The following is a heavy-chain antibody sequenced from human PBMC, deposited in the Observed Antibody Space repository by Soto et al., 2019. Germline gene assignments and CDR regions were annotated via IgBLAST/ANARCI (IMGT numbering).Heavy chain of an antibody. CDR2: IWYDGSNK. V-gene: IGHV3-33*01. CDR1: GFTFSSYG. Sequence: GGSLRLSCAASGFTFSSYGMHWVRQAPGKGLEWVAVIWYDGSNKYYADSVKGRFTISRDNSKNTLYLQMNSLRAEDTAVYYCARQMVRGVNFDYWGQGTLVTVSS. CDR3: ARQMVRGVNFDY. J-gene: IGHJ4*02. D-gene: IGHD3-10*01.